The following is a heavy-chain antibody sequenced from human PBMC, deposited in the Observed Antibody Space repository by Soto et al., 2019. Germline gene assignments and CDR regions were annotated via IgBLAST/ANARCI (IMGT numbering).Heavy chain of an antibody. V-gene: IGHV1-58*01. CDR1: GFTFSNSA. Sequence: GASVKVSCKASGFTFSNSAVQWVRQARGQRLEWIGWIVVGSGNTNYAQKFQERVTITRDVSTTTAYMELSSLRSVDTAVYYCATDKGDSYGYGNYWGQGTLVTVSS. CDR3: ATDKGDSYGYGNY. CDR2: IVVGSGNT. D-gene: IGHD5-18*01. J-gene: IGHJ4*02.